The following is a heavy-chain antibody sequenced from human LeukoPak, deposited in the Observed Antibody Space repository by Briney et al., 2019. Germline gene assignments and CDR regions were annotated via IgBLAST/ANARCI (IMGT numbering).Heavy chain of an antibody. CDR3: ARWGYGSGTYPTYYFDF. Sequence: GGSLRLSCAASGFTVSDSYMNWVRQAPGKGLDWVAVLYSSGSTYYADSVKGRFTISRDNSKNTLYLQMNTLRAEDTAVYYCARWGYGSGTYPTYYFDFWGQGTLVTVSS. CDR2: LYSSGST. J-gene: IGHJ4*02. V-gene: IGHV3-53*01. D-gene: IGHD3-10*01. CDR1: GFTVSDSY.